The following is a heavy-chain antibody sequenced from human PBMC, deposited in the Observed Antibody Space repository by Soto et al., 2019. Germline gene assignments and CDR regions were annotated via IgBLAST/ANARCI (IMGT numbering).Heavy chain of an antibody. CDR3: ARNKLTSGIDYFDS. D-gene: IGHD5-12*01. Sequence: QVQLVQSRAEVKKPGASVKVSCKTSGYIFTDYYVHWVRQAPGQGLEWMGRISPRNGDTHYAQKFQGRVTMTSDTSTSSVYMEMKTLRSGDTAIFFCARNKLTSGIDYFDSWGQGTLVTVSS. CDR2: ISPRNGDT. V-gene: IGHV1-2*06. CDR1: GYIFTDYY. J-gene: IGHJ4*02.